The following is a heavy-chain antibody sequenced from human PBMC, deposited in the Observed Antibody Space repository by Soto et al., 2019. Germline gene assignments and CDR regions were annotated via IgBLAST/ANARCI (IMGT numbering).Heavy chain of an antibody. Sequence: SETLSLTCAVSGGSISSGGYSWSWIRQPPGKRLEWIGYIYYSGSPNYNPSLNSRVTISVDTSKNQFSLKRSSVTAADTAVYYCARWRYVYSFDYWGQGTLVTVSS. V-gene: IGHV4-61*08. CDR2: IYYSGSP. J-gene: IGHJ4*02. CDR3: ARWRYVYSFDY. CDR1: GGSISSGGYS. D-gene: IGHD5-18*01.